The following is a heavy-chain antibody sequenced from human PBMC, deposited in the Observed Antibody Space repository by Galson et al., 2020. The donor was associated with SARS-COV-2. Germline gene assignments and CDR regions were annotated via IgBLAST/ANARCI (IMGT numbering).Heavy chain of an antibody. J-gene: IGHJ4*02. D-gene: IGHD3-3*01. CDR3: ARDRGDTIFGVVIISPFDD. CDR1: GYTLTGYY. CDR2: INPNTGDT. V-gene: IGHV1-2*04. Sequence: ASVPVSCKASGYTLTGYYIHWVRQAPGPGREWMGWINPNTGDTKHAQKFQGWVTMTRDTSISPAYMELSRLRSDDTAIYDCARDRGDTIFGVVIISPFDDWGPGTLVTVSS.